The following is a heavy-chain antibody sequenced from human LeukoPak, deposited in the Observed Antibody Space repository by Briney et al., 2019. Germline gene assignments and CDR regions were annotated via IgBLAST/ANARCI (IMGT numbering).Heavy chain of an antibody. D-gene: IGHD6-13*01. J-gene: IGHJ4*02. CDR2: ISYDGSNK. CDR1: GFTFSSYA. Sequence: GRSLRLSCAASGFTFSSYAMHWVRQAPGKGLEWVAVISYDGSNKYYADSVKGRFTISRDNSKNTLYLQMNSLRAEDTAVYYCARDVAAAGPIDYWGQGTLVTVSS. CDR3: ARDVAAAGPIDY. V-gene: IGHV3-30*04.